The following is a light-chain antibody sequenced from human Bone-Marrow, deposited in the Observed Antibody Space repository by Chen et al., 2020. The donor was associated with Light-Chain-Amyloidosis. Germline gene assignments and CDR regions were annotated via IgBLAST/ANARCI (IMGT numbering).Light chain of an antibody. CDR2: SDS. J-gene: IGLJ3*02. CDR1: RSNIRSNT. Sequence: QPVLTQPPSQSGTPGQSVSISCSGSRSNIRSNTVTWYQSLPGTAPRLVIYSDSQRPSGVPDRFSGSKSGTSASLIISGLQSEDEADYYCTAWDDSLNGDLFGGGTKLTVL. V-gene: IGLV1-44*01. CDR3: TAWDDSLNGDL.